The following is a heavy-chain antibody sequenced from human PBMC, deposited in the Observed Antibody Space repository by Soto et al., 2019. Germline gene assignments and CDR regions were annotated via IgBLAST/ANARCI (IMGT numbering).Heavy chain of an antibody. CDR3: ARGTTISPGGYYYYYGMDV. Sequence: ASVKVSCKASGYTFTSYAMHWVRQAPGQRLEWMGWINAGNGNTKYSQKFQGRVTITRDTSASTAYMELSSLRSGDTAVYYCARGTTISPGGYYYYYGMDVWGQGTTVTVSS. V-gene: IGHV1-3*01. D-gene: IGHD3-9*01. CDR1: GYTFTSYA. CDR2: INAGNGNT. J-gene: IGHJ6*02.